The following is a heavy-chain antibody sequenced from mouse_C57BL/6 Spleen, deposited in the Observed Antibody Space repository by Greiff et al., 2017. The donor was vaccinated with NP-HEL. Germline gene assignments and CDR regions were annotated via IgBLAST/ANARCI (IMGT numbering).Heavy chain of an antibody. J-gene: IGHJ1*03. Sequence: EVMLVESGEGLVKPGGSLKLSCAASGFTFRSYAMSWVRQTPEKRLEWVAYISSGGDYIYYADTVKGRFTISRDNARNTLYLQMSSLKSEDTAMYYCTRSTMRPYWYFDVWGTGTTVTVSS. CDR3: TRSTMRPYWYFDV. CDR1: GFTFRSYA. D-gene: IGHD2-4*01. CDR2: ISSGGDYI. V-gene: IGHV5-9-1*02.